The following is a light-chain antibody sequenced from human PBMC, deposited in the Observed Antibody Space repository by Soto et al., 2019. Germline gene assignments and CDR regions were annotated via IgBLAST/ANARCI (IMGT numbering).Light chain of an antibody. CDR3: SSKTSSSSPFV. V-gene: IGLV2-14*01. CDR1: TSDVGAYNY. Sequence: QSELTQPAYVSGSPGQSITISCTRSTSDVGAYNYVSWYKHHPGQAPQLMIYEVSNRPSGVSNRFSGYKSGNTASLTISGLQADDEGDYYCSSKTSSSSPFVFGTGTKVTV. CDR2: EVS. J-gene: IGLJ1*01.